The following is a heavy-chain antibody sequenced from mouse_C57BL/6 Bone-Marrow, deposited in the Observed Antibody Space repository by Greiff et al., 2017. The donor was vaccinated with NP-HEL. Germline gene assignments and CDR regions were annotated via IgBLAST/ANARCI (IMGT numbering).Heavy chain of an antibody. CDR2: ISYDGSN. Sequence: DVKLQESGPGLVKPSQSLSLTCSVTGYSITSGYYWNWIRQFPGNKLEWMGYISYDGSNNYNPSLKNRISITRDTSKNQFFLKLNSVTTEDTATYYCARGSSYDWFAYWGQGTLVTVSA. CDR3: ARGSSYDWFAY. D-gene: IGHD1-1*01. V-gene: IGHV3-6*01. CDR1: GYSITSGYY. J-gene: IGHJ3*01.